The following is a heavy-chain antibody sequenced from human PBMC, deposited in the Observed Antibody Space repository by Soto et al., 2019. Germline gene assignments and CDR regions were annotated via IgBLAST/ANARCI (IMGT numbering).Heavy chain of an antibody. V-gene: IGHV3-11*06. J-gene: IGHJ6*02. CDR1: GFTFSDYY. Sequence: PGGSLRLSCAASGFTFSDYYMSWIRQAPGKGLEWVSYISSSSSYTNYADSVKGRFTISRDNAKNSLYLQMNSLRAEDTAVYYCASGVQLSSYHRYNLRGYMDVWGQGTTVTVSS. CDR3: ASGVQLSSYHRYNLRGYMDV. D-gene: IGHD6-6*01. CDR2: ISSSSSYT.